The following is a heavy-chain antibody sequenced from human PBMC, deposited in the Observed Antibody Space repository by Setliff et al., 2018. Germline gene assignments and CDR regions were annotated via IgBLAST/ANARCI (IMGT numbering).Heavy chain of an antibody. CDR1: GGSISSSNW. V-gene: IGHV4-4*02. CDR2: VYHSGST. CDR3: ARALPLGFRSALIP. Sequence: SETLSLTCAVSGGSISSSNWWSWVRQPPGKGLEWIGEVYHSGSTNYNPSLKSRVTISVDKSKNQFSLKLSSVTAADTAVYYCARALPLGFRSALIPWGQGTLVTVSS. J-gene: IGHJ5*02.